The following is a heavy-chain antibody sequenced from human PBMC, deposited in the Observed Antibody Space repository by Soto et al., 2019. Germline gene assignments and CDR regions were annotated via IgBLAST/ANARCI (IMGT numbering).Heavy chain of an antibody. V-gene: IGHV3-23*01. D-gene: IGHD4-17*01. CDR2: TSGSSDNT. CDR3: AKWAGYGAY. J-gene: IGHJ4*02. CDR1: GFTVSNYG. Sequence: GGSLRLSCGASGFTVSNYGISWVRQAPGKGLEWVSGTSGSSDNTYYTDSVKGRFTISRDNSKNTVYLQMNSLRAEDTAVYYCAKWAGYGAYWGQGTLVTVSS.